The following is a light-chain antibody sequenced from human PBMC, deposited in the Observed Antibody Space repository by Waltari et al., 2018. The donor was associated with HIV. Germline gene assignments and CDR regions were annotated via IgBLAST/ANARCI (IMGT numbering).Light chain of an antibody. CDR2: EGS. CDR1: SSDVGIYNL. Sequence: QSALTQPASVSGSPGQSITISCTGTSSDVGIYNLVSWYQQYPGKAPKLMIYEGSKRPSVVSNRFSGSKSGNTASLTISGLQTEDEADYYCCSYAGSFVVFGGGTKVTVL. CDR3: CSYAGSFVV. J-gene: IGLJ2*01. V-gene: IGLV2-23*01.